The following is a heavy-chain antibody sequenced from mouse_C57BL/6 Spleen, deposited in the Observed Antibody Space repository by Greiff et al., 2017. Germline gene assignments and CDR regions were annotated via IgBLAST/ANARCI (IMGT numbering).Heavy chain of an antibody. D-gene: IGHD1-1*01. CDR1: GYTFTEYT. CDR2: FYPGSGSI. J-gene: IGHJ2*01. Sequence: QVQLKQSGAELVKPGASVKLSCKASGYTFTEYTIHWVKQRSGQGLEWIGWFYPGSGSIKYNEKFKDKATLTADKSSSTVYMELSRLTSEDSAVYFCARHERSGDYYGSRFPVYFDYWGQGTTLTVSS. V-gene: IGHV1-62-2*01. CDR3: ARHERSGDYYGSRFPVYFDY.